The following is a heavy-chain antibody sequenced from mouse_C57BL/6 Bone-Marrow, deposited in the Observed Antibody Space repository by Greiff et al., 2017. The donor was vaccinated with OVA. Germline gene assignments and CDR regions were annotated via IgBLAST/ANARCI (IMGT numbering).Heavy chain of an antibody. CDR3: ARDSNQWYFDV. V-gene: IGHV5-4*01. J-gene: IGHJ1*03. D-gene: IGHD2-5*01. CDR1: GFTFSSYA. Sequence: DVKLVESGGGLVKPGGSLKLSCAASGFTFSSYAMSWVRQTPEKRLEWVATISDGGSYTYYPDNVKGRFTISRDNAKNNLYLQMSHLKSEDTAMYYCARDSNQWYFDVWGTWTTVTVSS. CDR2: ISDGGSYT.